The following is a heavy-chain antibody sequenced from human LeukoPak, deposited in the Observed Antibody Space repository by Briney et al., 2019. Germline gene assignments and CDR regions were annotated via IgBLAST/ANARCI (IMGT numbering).Heavy chain of an antibody. J-gene: IGHJ4*02. CDR3: AKAFSSGWSPFDY. CDR2: IRGAEGGT. CDR1: GFTINTFT. D-gene: IGHD6-19*01. Sequence: PGGSLRLSCAASGFTINTFTMNWVRQAPGRGLEWVSTIRGAEGGTYYADSEKGRFTISRDNFENTLYLQMNYLREEDTALYYCAKAFSSGWSPFDYWGQGALVTVSS. V-gene: IGHV3-23*01.